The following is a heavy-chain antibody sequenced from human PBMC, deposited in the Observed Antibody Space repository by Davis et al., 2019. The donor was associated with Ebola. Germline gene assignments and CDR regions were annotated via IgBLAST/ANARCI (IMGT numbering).Heavy chain of an antibody. CDR2: FDPSGRST. Sequence: GESLKISCAASGFTFSSYAMTWVRQGPGKGLKWVASFDPSGRSTENADSVKGRVSGSRDNSKTTLCLQLNSLRVEGAAVCSCAKKMCTCASTKGPSVFPLAPCSRSTSESTAALGCLLCWF. J-gene: IGHJ5*01. V-gene: IGHV3-23*01. CDR3: AKKMCTCASTKGPSVFPLAPCSRSTSESTAALGCLLCWF. CDR1: GFTFSSYA. D-gene: IGHD2-2*01.